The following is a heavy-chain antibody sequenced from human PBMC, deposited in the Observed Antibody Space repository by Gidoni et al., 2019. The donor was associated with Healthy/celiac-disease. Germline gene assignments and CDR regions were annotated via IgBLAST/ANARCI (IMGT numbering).Heavy chain of an antibody. CDR3: AKEGPRVAGAPPFLGS. Sequence: EVQLVESGGGLVQPGGSLRLSCAASGFTFSSYWMNWVRQAPGKGLEWVANIKEDGSGKYYVASVKGRFTISRDNAKKSVYLQMNSLRVEDTAVYYCAKEGPRVAGAPPFLGSWGQGTLVTVSS. D-gene: IGHD1-26*01. CDR1: GFTFSSYW. V-gene: IGHV3-7*03. CDR2: IKEDGSGK. J-gene: IGHJ4*02.